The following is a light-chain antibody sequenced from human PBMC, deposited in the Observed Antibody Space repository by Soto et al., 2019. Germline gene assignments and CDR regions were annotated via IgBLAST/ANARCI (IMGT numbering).Light chain of an antibody. CDR2: GVS. CDR3: QQYNNWPRT. Sequence: EIVMTESPCTLSVSPGERATLSCRASQSVSSDLAWYQQKPGQAPRLLMYGVSTRPTGIPARFSGSGSGTEFTLTIYSLQSEDFAVYYCQQYNNWPRTFGQGTKVDIK. CDR1: QSVSSD. V-gene: IGKV3-15*01. J-gene: IGKJ1*01.